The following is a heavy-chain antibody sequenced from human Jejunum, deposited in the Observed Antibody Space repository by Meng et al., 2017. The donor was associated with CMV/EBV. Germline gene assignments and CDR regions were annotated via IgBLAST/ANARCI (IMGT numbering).Heavy chain of an antibody. D-gene: IGHD2-2*02. Sequence: SSYAMNWVRQAPGKGLEWVSGISGSGGSTDYADSVKGRFTISRDNSKNTLYLQMNSLRAADTAVYYCAKDQAYCRSTSCDSRPLDYWGQGTLVTVSS. V-gene: IGHV3-23*01. J-gene: IGHJ4*02. CDR3: AKDQAYCRSTSCDSRPLDY. CDR1: SSYA. CDR2: ISGSGGST.